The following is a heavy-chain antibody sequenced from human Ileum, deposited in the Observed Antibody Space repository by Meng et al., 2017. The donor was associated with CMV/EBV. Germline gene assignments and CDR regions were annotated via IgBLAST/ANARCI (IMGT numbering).Heavy chain of an antibody. V-gene: IGHV3-21*01. Sequence: GGSLRLSCAASGFTFSSYSMNWLRQAPGKGLEWVSSIHSSGSIYQPDSVKGRFTISRDNAKNSLYLQMDSLRVEDTAVYYCARDRLEGSYSGPGYWGQGTLVTVSS. D-gene: IGHD1-26*01. CDR3: ARDRLEGSYSGPGY. CDR1: GFTFSSYS. J-gene: IGHJ4*02. CDR2: IHSSGSI.